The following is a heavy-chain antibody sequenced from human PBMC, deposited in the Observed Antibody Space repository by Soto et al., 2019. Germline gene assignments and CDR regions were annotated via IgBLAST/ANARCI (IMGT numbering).Heavy chain of an antibody. V-gene: IGHV1-69*02. D-gene: IGHD2-15*01. CDR3: AVGFCSGGSCYSSFHY. Sequence: QVQLVQSGAEVKKPGSSVKVSCKASGGTFSSYTISWVRQAPGQGLEWMGRIIPILGVANYAQKFQGRVTITADKRTIXAYMGLSSLGSEDTAVYYCAVGFCSGGSCYSSFHYWGQGTLVTVSS. J-gene: IGHJ4*02. CDR1: GGTFSSYT. CDR2: IIPILGVA.